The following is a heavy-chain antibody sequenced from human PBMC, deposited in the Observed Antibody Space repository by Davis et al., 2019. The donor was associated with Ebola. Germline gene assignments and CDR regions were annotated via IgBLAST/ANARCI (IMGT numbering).Heavy chain of an antibody. CDR2: IYPGDSDT. CDR1: GYRFTSYW. Sequence: GESLKISCKGSGYRFTSYWIGWVRQMPGKGLEWMGIIYPGDSDTRYSPSFQGQVTISADKSISTAYLQWSSLKASDTAMYYCARQGSSSGWNFDYWGQGTLVTVSS. CDR3: ARQGSSSGWNFDY. D-gene: IGHD6-19*01. J-gene: IGHJ4*02. V-gene: IGHV5-51*01.